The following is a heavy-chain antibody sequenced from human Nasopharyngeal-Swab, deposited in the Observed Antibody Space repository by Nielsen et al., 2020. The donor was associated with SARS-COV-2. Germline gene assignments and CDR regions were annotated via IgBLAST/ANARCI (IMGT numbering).Heavy chain of an antibody. J-gene: IGHJ4*02. CDR3: LRGDRRDY. CDR1: GFSFSTYT. V-gene: IGHV3-21*01. Sequence: GESLKISCAASGFSFSTYTMNWVRQAPGKGLEWLSSISSDSGAKYHADSVKGRFTISRDNAKNSLYLGMNSLRAEDTAVYYCLRGDRRDYWGPGTLVSVSS. CDR2: ISSDSGAK. D-gene: IGHD3-22*01.